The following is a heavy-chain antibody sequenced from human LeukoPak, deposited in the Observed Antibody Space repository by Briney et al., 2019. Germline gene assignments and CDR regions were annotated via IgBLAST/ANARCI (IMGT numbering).Heavy chain of an antibody. CDR1: GFSFSSYY. Sequence: PGGSLRLSCAASGFSFSSYYVNWVRQAPGKGLEWVSCISSSSTYIYYADSVRGRFAISRDNAKNSLYLQMNSLRAEDTAVYYCARDLAAGAENWFDPWGQGTLVTVSS. CDR2: ISSSSTYI. J-gene: IGHJ5*02. CDR3: ARDLAAGAENWFDP. V-gene: IGHV3-21*01. D-gene: IGHD6-13*01.